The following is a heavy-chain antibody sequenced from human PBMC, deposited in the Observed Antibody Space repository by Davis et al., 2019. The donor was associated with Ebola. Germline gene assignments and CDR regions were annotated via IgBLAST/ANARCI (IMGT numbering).Heavy chain of an antibody. D-gene: IGHD3-22*01. V-gene: IGHV3-11*05. J-gene: IGHJ4*02. CDR1: GFTFSDYY. CDR3: ARELETYYYDSSGYYYSVTGWYYFDY. CDR2: ISSSSSYT. Sequence: GESLKISCAASGFTFSDYYMSWIRQAPGKGLEWVSYISSSSSYTNYADSVKGRFTISRDNAKNSLYLQMNSLRAEDTAVYYCARELETYYYDSSGYYYSVTGWYYFDYWGQGTLVTVSS.